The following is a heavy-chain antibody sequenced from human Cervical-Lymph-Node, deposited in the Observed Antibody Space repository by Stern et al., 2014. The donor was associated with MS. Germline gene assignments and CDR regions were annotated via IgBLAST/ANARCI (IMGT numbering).Heavy chain of an antibody. Sequence: VQLVESGGSLVKPGGSLRLSCAAPGLSFSDSYMSWIRQAPGKGLEWVSYIGSTGENRYYADSVKGRFTVSRDNAKSSLYLQMNSLRDDDTAVYYCAKGGSSWFDSWGRGTLVIVSS. CDR3: AKGGSSWFDS. D-gene: IGHD3-16*01. J-gene: IGHJ5*01. CDR1: GLSFSDSY. V-gene: IGHV3-11*01. CDR2: IGSTGENR.